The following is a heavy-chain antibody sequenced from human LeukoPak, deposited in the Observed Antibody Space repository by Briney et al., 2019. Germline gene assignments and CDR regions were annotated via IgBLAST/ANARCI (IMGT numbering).Heavy chain of an antibody. J-gene: IGHJ5*02. V-gene: IGHV3-23*01. CDR3: ARDRPNYYGSNGHYYQRNGDH. CDR2: ITSSGEST. Sequence: GGSLRLSCAASEFSFSFYAMSWVRQAPGKGLEWVSSITSSGESTYYTGSVKGRFTISRDNSKNTLYLQMNSLRAEDTAVYYCARDRPNYYGSNGHYYQRNGDHWGQGTLVTVSS. CDR1: EFSFSFYA. D-gene: IGHD3-22*01.